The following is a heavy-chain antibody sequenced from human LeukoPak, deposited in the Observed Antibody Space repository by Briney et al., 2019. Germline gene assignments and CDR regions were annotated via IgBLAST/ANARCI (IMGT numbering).Heavy chain of an antibody. J-gene: IGHJ5*02. CDR1: GFTFSDYY. D-gene: IGHD1-20*01. CDR3: ARDPNVYNWERVENWFDP. CDR2: ISSSGSTI. V-gene: IGHV3-11*04. Sequence: GGSLRLSCAASGFTFSDYYMSWIRQAPGKGLEWVSYISSSGSTIYYADSVKGRFTISRDNSKNTLYLQMNSLRAEDTAVYYCARDPNVYNWERVENWFDPWGQGTLVTVSS.